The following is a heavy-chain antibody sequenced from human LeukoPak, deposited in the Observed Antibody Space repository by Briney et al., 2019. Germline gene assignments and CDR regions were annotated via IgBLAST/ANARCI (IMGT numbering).Heavy chain of an antibody. CDR3: ARGRLLWFGELGYYMDV. V-gene: IGHV1-8*03. CDR2: MNPNSGNT. Sequence: ASVKVSCKAPGYTFTSYDINWVRQATGQGLEWMGWMNPNSGNTGYAQKFQGRVTITRNTSISTAYMELSGLRSEDTAVYYCARGRLLWFGELGYYMDVWGKGTTVTVSS. CDR1: GYTFTSYD. J-gene: IGHJ6*03. D-gene: IGHD3-10*01.